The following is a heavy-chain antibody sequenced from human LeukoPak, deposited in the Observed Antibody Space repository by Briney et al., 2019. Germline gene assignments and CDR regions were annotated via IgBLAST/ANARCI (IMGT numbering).Heavy chain of an antibody. CDR2: IYHTGST. J-gene: IGHJ4*02. CDR1: GGTITNYY. CDR3: ARGPTRYYFDY. Sequence: SETLSLNCTVSGGTITNYYWSWVPHPPGHGLEWITYIYHTGSTNYNPSLNSRITISIDTSKSQFSLNLSSVTAADTAIDYCARGPTRYYFDYWGQGTLVTVSS. V-gene: IGHV4-59*01.